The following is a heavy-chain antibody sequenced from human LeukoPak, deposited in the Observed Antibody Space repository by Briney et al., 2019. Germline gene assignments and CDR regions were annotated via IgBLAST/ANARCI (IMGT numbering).Heavy chain of an antibody. D-gene: IGHD6-19*01. Sequence: SGGSTYYADSVKGRFTISRDNSKNTLYLQMNSLRAEDTAVYYCAKDLLSSGWYEIKSLFDYWGQGTLVTVSS. J-gene: IGHJ4*02. CDR3: AKDLLSSGWYEIKSLFDY. V-gene: IGHV3-23*01. CDR2: SGGST.